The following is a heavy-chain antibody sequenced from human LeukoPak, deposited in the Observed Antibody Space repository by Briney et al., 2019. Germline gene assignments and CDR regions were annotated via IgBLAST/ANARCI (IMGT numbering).Heavy chain of an antibody. CDR2: IRYDGSNK. V-gene: IGHV3-30*02. CDR1: GFTFSSYG. D-gene: IGHD4/OR15-4a*01. J-gene: IGHJ6*03. CDR3: ARSPLKVMLTYYYYYMDV. Sequence: GGSLRLSCAASGFTFSSYGMHWVRQAPGKGLEWVAFIRYDGSNKYYADSVKGRFTISRDNAKNSLYLQMNSLRAEDTAVYYCARSPLKVMLTYYYYYMDVWGKGTTVTVSS.